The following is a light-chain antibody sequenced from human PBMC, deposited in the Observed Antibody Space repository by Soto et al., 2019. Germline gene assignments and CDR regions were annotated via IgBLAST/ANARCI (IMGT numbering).Light chain of an antibody. CDR1: QSVSSY. V-gene: IGKV3-11*01. CDR2: DAS. Sequence: EIGLTQSPATLPLSPGERATLSCRASQSVSSYLIWYQQKPGQAPRLLISDASNRATGIPARFSGSGSGTDFTLTIGSLEPEDFAVYYCQQRAMWPITFGQGTRLEIK. J-gene: IGKJ5*01. CDR3: QQRAMWPIT.